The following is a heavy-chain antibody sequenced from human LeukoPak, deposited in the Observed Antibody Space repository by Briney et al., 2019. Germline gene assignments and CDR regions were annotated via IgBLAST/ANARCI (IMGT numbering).Heavy chain of an antibody. J-gene: IGHJ5*02. D-gene: IGHD1-26*01. CDR1: GFTVSNNY. CDR2: IYSGGGT. CDR3: ARDFWVHGSYYGA. Sequence: GGSLRLSCAASGFTVSNNYMTWVRQAPGEGPECVSVIYSGGGTYYTDSVRGRFTISRDNSDNTLYLQMNSLRPEDTAVYYCARDFWVHGSYYGAWGQGTLVTASP. V-gene: IGHV3-66*02.